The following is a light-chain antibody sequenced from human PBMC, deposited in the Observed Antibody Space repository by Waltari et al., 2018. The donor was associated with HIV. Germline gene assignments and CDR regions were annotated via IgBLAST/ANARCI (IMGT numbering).Light chain of an antibody. CDR1: QRVSSSY. CDR3: QQYGSSPWT. CDR2: GAS. V-gene: IGKV3-20*01. J-gene: IGKJ1*01. Sequence: EIVLTQSPGTLSLSPGEVATLSCRASQRVSSSYLAWYQQQPGQAPRLLIYGASSRATGIPDRFSGSGAGTDFTLTISRLEPEDFAVYYCQQYGSSPWTSGQGTKVEIK.